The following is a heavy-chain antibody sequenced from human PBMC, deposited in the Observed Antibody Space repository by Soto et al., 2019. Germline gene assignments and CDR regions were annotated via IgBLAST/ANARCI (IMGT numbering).Heavy chain of an antibody. J-gene: IGHJ6*02. CDR3: ARIAASGRGWDV. V-gene: IGHV3-7*01. D-gene: IGHD6-13*01. CDR1: GFTFSSYW. Sequence: EVQLLESGGGLVQPGGSLRLSCVDSGFTFSSYWMSWVRQARVKGLEWVGSIKQDGSEENYVDSVKGRFTISRDNAKNSMYLQMNSLRAEDTAVYYCARIAASGRGWDVWGQGTTVVVSS. CDR2: IKQDGSEE.